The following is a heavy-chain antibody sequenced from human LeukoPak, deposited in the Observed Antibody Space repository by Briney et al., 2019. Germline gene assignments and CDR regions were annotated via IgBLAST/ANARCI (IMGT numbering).Heavy chain of an antibody. J-gene: IGHJ5*02. Sequence: SETLSLTCTVSGGSISSYYWSWIRQPAGKGLEWIGRIYTSGSTNYNPSLKSRVTMSVDTSKNQFSLKLSSVTPEDTAVYYCARTTFTQQVAWFDPWGQGTQVTVSS. CDR2: IYTSGST. V-gene: IGHV4-4*07. CDR3: ARTTFTQQVAWFDP. CDR1: GGSISSYY. D-gene: IGHD6-13*01.